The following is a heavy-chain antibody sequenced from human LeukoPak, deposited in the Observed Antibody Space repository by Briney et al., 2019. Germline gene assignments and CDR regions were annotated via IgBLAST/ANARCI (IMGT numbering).Heavy chain of an antibody. J-gene: IGHJ1*01. V-gene: IGHV4-39*01. CDR3: ARHGFLGYLGQRGYLQH. CDR1: GGSISSSSYY. Sequence: PSETLSLTCTVSGGSISSSSYYWAWIRQPPGKRLERIGSIYYSGSTYYNPSLKSRVTISVDTSKKQFSLKLNSVTAADTAVYYCARHGFLGYLGQRGYLQHWGQGTLVTVSS. D-gene: IGHD7-27*01. CDR2: IYYSGST.